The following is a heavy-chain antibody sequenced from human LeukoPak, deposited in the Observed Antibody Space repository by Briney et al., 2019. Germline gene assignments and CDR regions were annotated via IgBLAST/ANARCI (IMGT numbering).Heavy chain of an antibody. Sequence: GGSLRLSCAASGFTFSSYAMSWVRKAPGMGLERVSSISASGGSTYYADSVKGRFTISRDNSKSTLYLQMNTLRAEDTALFYCAKRIAAAGPYFDSWGQGTLVTVSS. D-gene: IGHD6-13*01. CDR1: GFTFSSYA. J-gene: IGHJ4*02. CDR3: AKRIAAAGPYFDS. V-gene: IGHV3-23*01. CDR2: ISASGGST.